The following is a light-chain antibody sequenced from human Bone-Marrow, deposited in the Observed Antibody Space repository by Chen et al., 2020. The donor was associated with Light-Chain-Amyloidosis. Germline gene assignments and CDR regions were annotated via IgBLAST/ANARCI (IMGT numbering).Light chain of an antibody. Sequence: SYELTQPPSVSVSPGQTARITCSGDDLPTKYAYWYQQKPGQAPVLVIHRDTERPSGISERFSGSSSGNTATLTISGVQAEDEADDHCQSADSSGTYEVIFGGGTKLTVL. CDR3: QSADSSGTYEVI. J-gene: IGLJ2*01. CDR2: RDT. CDR1: DLPTKY. V-gene: IGLV3-25*03.